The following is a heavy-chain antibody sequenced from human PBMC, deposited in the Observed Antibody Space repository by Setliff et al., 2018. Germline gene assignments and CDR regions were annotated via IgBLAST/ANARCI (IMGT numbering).Heavy chain of an antibody. CDR2: ISYSGIT. CDR3: ARTSSGRYFDL. J-gene: IGHJ2*01. CDR1: GASVSSHY. Sequence: SETLSLTCNVSGASVSSHYWDWIRQPPGKGLEWIGFISYSGITTYNVSLKSRVTMSVDTSKNQFSLNLYSVTAADTAVYYCARTSSGRYFDLWGRGTLVTVSS. V-gene: IGHV4-59*08.